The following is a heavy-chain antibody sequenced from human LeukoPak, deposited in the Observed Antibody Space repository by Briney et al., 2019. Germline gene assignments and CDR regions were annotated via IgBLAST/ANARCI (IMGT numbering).Heavy chain of an antibody. D-gene: IGHD4-17*01. CDR3: TRDLLGFATTPLSD. CDR2: INSNRGDT. CDR1: GYTFTNNY. Sequence: WVKVSCKASGYTFTNNYIHWVRQAPGHGLEWMGWINSNRGDTNYAQKFQGRVTMTRHTSISTAVMELTRLTSDDTAVYYCTRDLLGFATTPLSDWGQGTLVTVSS. J-gene: IGHJ4*02. V-gene: IGHV1-2*02.